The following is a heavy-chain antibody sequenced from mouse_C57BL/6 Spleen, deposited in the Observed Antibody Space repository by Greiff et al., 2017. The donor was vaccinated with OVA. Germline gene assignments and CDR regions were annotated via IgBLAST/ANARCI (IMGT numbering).Heavy chain of an antibody. V-gene: IGHV1-69*01. D-gene: IGHD2-13*01. CDR2: IDPSDSYT. CDR3: ARSGDSGYFDY. Sequence: QVQLQQPGAELVMPGASVKLSCKASGYTFTSYWMHWVKQRPGQGLEWIGEIDPSDSYTNYNQKFKGKSTLTVDKSSSTAYMQLSSLTSEDSAVYYCARSGDSGYFDYWGQGTTLTVSS. CDR1: GYTFTSYW. J-gene: IGHJ2*01.